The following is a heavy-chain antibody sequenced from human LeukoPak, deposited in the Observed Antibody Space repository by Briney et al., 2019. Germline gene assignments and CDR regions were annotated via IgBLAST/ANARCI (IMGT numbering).Heavy chain of an antibody. V-gene: IGHV3-74*01. CDR1: GFTFSSYW. CDR2: INSDGSST. Sequence: GGSLRLSCAASGFTFSSYWMHWVRQAPGKGLVWVSRINSDGSSTSYADSVKGRFTISRDNAKNTLYLQMNSLRAEDTAVYYCAKDYYDSSGGYYMDVWGKGTTVTISS. CDR3: AKDYYDSSGGYYMDV. D-gene: IGHD3-22*01. J-gene: IGHJ6*03.